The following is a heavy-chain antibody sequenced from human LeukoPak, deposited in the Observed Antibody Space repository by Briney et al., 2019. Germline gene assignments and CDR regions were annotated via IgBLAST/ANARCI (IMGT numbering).Heavy chain of an antibody. CDR3: ARDGSPQWELLGGFDY. CDR1: GYTFTSYA. J-gene: IGHJ4*02. V-gene: IGHV1-3*01. D-gene: IGHD1-26*01. CDR2: INAGNGNT. Sequence: ASVKVSCKASGYTFTSYAMHWVRQAPGQRLEWMGWINAGNGNTKYSQKFQGRVTITRDTSASTAYMELSSLRSEDTAVYYCARDGSPQWELLGGFDYWGQGTLVTVSS.